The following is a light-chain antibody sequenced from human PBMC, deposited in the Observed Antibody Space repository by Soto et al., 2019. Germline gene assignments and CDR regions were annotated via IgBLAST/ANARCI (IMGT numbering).Light chain of an antibody. J-gene: IGKJ5*01. Sequence: DIVLTQSPATLSLSPGERATLSCRSSQSVSSYLAWYQQKPGQAPRLLIYDASNRATGIPARFSGSGSGTDFTLTISSLEPEDVAVYYCQQRSNWAITLGQGTRLEIK. CDR3: QQRSNWAIT. CDR2: DAS. V-gene: IGKV3-11*01. CDR1: QSVSSY.